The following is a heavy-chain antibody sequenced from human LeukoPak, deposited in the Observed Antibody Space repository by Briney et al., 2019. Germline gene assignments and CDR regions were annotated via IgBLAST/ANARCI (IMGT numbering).Heavy chain of an antibody. CDR1: GFTFSGYG. CDR2: ISYDGNNK. D-gene: IGHD3-22*01. Sequence: GGSLRLSCAASGFTFSGYGMHWVRQAPGKGLEWVALISYDGNNKYYVDSVKGRFTISRDNPKNMLYLQMNSLRVEDTAVYFCAKGYDYSDHWGQGTLVTVSS. CDR3: AKGYDYSDH. J-gene: IGHJ4*02. V-gene: IGHV3-30*18.